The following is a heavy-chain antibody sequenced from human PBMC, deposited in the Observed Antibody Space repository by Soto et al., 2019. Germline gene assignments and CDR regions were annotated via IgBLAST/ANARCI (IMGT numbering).Heavy chain of an antibody. CDR3: ARDHYGDYRNLYYFDY. CDR2: IYSGGST. D-gene: IGHD4-17*01. Sequence: VQLVESGGGLVQPGGSLRLSCAASGFTVSSNYMSWVLQAPGKGLEWVSVIYSGGSTYYADSVKGRFTISRDNSKNTLYLQMNSLRAEDTAVYYCARDHYGDYRNLYYFDYWGQGTLVTVSS. CDR1: GFTVSSNY. V-gene: IGHV3-66*01. J-gene: IGHJ4*02.